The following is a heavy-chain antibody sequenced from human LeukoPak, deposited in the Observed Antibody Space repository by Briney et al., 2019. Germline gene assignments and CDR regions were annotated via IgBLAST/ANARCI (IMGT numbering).Heavy chain of an antibody. CDR1: GFSFSDYY. CDR3: ARTNSVYDSFDY. CDR2: ISGSTGYT. D-gene: IGHD5/OR15-5a*01. V-gene: IGHV3-11*03. Sequence: SGGSLRLSCAASGFSFSDYYVSWICQAPGKGLEWVSYISGSTGYTNYADSVKGRFTISRDNAKNSLFLHMNSLRAEDTAVYYCARTNSVYDSFDYWGQASLVTVSS. J-gene: IGHJ4*02.